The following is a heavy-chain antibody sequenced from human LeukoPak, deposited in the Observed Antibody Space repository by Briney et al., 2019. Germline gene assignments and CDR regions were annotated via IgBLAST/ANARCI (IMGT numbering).Heavy chain of an antibody. D-gene: IGHD6-6*01. CDR2: INHSGST. CDR3: ARGRRPY. CDR1: GGSISSGGYY. Sequence: PSQTLSLTCAVSGGSISSGGYYWSWIRQPPGKGLEWIGEINHSGSTNYNPSLKSRVTISVDTSKNQFSLKLSSVTAADTAVYYCARGRRPYWGQGTLVTVSS. V-gene: IGHV4-30-2*01. J-gene: IGHJ4*02.